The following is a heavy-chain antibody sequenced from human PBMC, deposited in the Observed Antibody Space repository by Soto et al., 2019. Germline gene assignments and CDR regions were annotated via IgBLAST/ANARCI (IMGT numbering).Heavy chain of an antibody. J-gene: IGHJ4*02. CDR3: ARGYYDSSGYYWVFDY. Sequence: GGSLRLSCAASGFTFSSYSMNWVRQAPGKGLEWFSYISSSSSTIYYADSVKGRFTISRDNAKNSLYLQMNSLRAEDTAVYYCARGYYDSSGYYWVFDYWGQGTLVTVS. V-gene: IGHV3-48*01. CDR2: ISSSSSTI. D-gene: IGHD3-22*01. CDR1: GFTFSSYS.